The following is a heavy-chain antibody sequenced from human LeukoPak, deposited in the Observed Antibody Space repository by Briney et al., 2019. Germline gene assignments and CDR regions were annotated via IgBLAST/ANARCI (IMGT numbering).Heavy chain of an antibody. D-gene: IGHD4-17*01. CDR1: GDSFSSHY. CDR3: ARDLVTVTKGFDI. Sequence: PSETLSLTCTVSGDSFSSHYWTWIRQPPGKGPEWIGYISYIGSTNYSPSLKSRVTISIDTSKNQFSLKLTSVTAADTAVYYCARDLVTVTKGFDIWGQGTMVSVSS. J-gene: IGHJ3*02. V-gene: IGHV4-59*11. CDR2: ISYIGST.